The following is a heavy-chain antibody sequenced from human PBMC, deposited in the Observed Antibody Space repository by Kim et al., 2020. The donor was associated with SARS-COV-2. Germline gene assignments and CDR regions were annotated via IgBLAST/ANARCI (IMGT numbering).Heavy chain of an antibody. CDR3: TRRFYYDSSGYYYADY. D-gene: IGHD3-22*01. J-gene: IGHJ4*02. V-gene: IGHV3-73*01. Sequence: SVKGRFTISRDDSKNTAYLQMNSLKTEDTAVYYCTRRFYYDSSGYYYADYWGQGTLVTVSS.